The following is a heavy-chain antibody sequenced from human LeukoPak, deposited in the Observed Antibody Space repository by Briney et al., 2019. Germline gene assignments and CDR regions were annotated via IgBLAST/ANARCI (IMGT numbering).Heavy chain of an antibody. J-gene: IGHJ3*01. CDR3: ARDFCSSDACPFRDDAFDL. V-gene: IGHV3-53*01. CDR2: IYSNGST. Sequence: GGSLRLSCAASGFIVSSNYMNWVRQAPGKGLEWDSIIYSNGSTFYADSVKGRFTVSRDTFKNILSLQMNSLRAEDTAKYYCARDFCSSDACPFRDDAFDLWGQGTMVTVSS. D-gene: IGHD2-2*01. CDR1: GFIVSSNY.